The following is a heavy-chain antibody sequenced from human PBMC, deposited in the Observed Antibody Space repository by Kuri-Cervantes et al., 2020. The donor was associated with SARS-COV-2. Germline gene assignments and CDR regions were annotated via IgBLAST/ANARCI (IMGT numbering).Heavy chain of an antibody. V-gene: IGHV7-4-1*02. Sequence: ASVKVSCKASGGTFSSYAISWVRQAPGQGLEWMGWINTNTGNPTYAQGFTGRFVFSLDTSVSTAYLQISSLKAEDTAVYYCARRDWILWFGEPPAEYYYYYGMDVWGQGTTVTCSS. CDR2: INTNTGNP. D-gene: IGHD3-10*01. CDR3: ARRDWILWFGEPPAEYYYYYGMDV. CDR1: GGTFSSYA. J-gene: IGHJ6*02.